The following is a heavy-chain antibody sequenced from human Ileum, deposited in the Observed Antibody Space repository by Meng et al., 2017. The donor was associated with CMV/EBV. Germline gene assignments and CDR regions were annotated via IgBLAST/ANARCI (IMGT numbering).Heavy chain of an antibody. J-gene: IGHJ4*02. V-gene: IGHV3-23*01. Sequence: GESLKISCAASGFTFSSYAMSWVRQAPGKGLEWVSAISGSGGSTYYADSVKGRFTISRDNSKNTLYLQMNSLRAEDTAVYYCAKGRGGWLLDYWGQGTLVTVS. CDR1: GFTFSSYA. CDR3: AKGRGGWLLDY. D-gene: IGHD5-12*01. CDR2: ISGSGGST.